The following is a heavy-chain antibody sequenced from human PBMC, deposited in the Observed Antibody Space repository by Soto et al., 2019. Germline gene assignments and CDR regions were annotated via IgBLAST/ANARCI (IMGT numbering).Heavy chain of an antibody. Sequence: SETLSLTCTVSGVSMSGHFWNWIRQTPGRGLEWIGYIYHTGSIQYNPSLKSRVTMSIDTSKSQLSLKLKSVTAADTATYYCAXLSAAERDSTFIIVFDSWGQGALVTVSS. CDR3: AXLSAAERDSTFIIVFDS. CDR1: GVSMSGHF. V-gene: IGHV4-59*11. D-gene: IGHD1-1*01. J-gene: IGHJ4*02. CDR2: IYHTGSI.